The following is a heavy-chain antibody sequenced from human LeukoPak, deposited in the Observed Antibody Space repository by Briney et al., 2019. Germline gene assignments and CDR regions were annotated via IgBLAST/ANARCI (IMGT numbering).Heavy chain of an antibody. V-gene: IGHV3-33*01. Sequence: GGSLRLSCAASGFTFSSHGMHWVRQAPGKGLEWVAVIWYDGSNEYYADSVKGRFTISRDNSKNTLYLQMNSLRGEDTAVYYCARTGYCSSTSCRHYYYYYGMDVWGKGTTVTVSS. J-gene: IGHJ6*04. D-gene: IGHD2-2*01. CDR2: IWYDGSNE. CDR1: GFTFSSHG. CDR3: ARTGYCSSTSCRHYYYYYGMDV.